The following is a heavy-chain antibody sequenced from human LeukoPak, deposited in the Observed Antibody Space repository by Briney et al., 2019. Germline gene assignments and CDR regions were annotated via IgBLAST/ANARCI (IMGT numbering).Heavy chain of an antibody. J-gene: IGHJ4*02. CDR3: ARDRVGATTWYFDY. Sequence: SETLSLTCTVSGGSISSYYWSWIRQPPGKGLEWIGYIYYSGSTNYNPSLKSRVTMSVDTSKNQFSLKLSSVTAADTAVYYCARDRVGATTWYFDYWGQGTLVTVSS. CDR2: IYYSGST. D-gene: IGHD1-26*01. V-gene: IGHV4-59*12. CDR1: GGSISSYY.